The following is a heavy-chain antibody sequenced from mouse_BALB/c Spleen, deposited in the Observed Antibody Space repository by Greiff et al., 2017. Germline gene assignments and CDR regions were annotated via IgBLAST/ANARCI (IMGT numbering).Heavy chain of an antibody. CDR3: ARDGDYYGSSFDY. CDR1: GFSLTSYG. V-gene: IGHV2-9*02. D-gene: IGHD1-1*01. CDR2: IWAGGST. J-gene: IGHJ2*01. Sequence: QVQLKESGPGLVAPSQSLSITCTVSGFSLTSYGVHWVRQPPGKGLEWLGVIWAGGSTNYNSALMSRLSISKDNSKSQVFLKMNSLQTDDTAMYYCARDGDYYGSSFDYWGQGTTLTVAS.